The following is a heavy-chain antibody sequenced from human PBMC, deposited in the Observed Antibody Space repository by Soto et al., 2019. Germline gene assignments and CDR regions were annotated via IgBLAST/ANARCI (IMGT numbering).Heavy chain of an antibody. CDR2: INPSGGST. D-gene: IGHD3-22*01. V-gene: IGHV1-46*01. J-gene: IGHJ4*02. Sequence: ASVKVSCEASGYTFTSYYIHWVRQAPGQGLEWMGIINPSGGSTSYAQKFQGRVTMTRDTSTSTVYVELSSLRSEGTAVYYCARSPPPYYYDSSGYYPFDYWGQGTLVTVSS. CDR3: ARSPPPYYYDSSGYYPFDY. CDR1: GYTFTSYY.